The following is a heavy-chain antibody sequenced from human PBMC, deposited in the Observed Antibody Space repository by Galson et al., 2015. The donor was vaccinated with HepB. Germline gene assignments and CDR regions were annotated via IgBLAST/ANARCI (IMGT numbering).Heavy chain of an antibody. V-gene: IGHV1-2*04. J-gene: IGHJ6*02. D-gene: IGHD3-10*01. CDR3: ARSRITMVRGVPWDYYYGMDV. CDR2: INPNRGGT. Sequence: SVKVSCKASGYTFTGYYMHWVRQAPGQGLEWMGWINPNRGGTNYAQKFQGWVTMTRDTSISTAYMELSRLRSDDTAVYYCARSRITMVRGVPWDYYYGMDVWGQGTTVTVSS. CDR1: GYTFTGYY.